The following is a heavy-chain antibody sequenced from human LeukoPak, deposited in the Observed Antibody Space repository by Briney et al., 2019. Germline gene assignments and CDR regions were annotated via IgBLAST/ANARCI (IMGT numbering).Heavy chain of an antibody. CDR1: GYIFTTYW. CDR2: IYPGDSDT. CDR3: ARVGPGNYWDYFDY. D-gene: IGHD1-26*01. V-gene: IGHV5-51*01. Sequence: GESLKISCKGSGYIFTTYWIGWVRQMPGKGLEWMGVIYPGDSDTRYSPSFQGQVTISADKSISTAYLQWSSLKASGTAMYYCARVGPGNYWDYFDYWGQGTLVTVSS. J-gene: IGHJ4*02.